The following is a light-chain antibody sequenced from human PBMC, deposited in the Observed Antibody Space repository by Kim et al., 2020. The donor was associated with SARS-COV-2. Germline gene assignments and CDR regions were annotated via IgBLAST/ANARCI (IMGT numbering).Light chain of an antibody. V-gene: IGLV3-1*01. Sequence: SPGQTASITCSGDKLGDKYACWYQQKPGQSPVLVIYQDSKRPSGIPERFSGSNSGNTATLTISGTQAMDEADCYCQAWDSSTAWVFGGGTQLTVL. CDR2: QDS. J-gene: IGLJ3*02. CDR3: QAWDSSTAWV. CDR1: KLGDKY.